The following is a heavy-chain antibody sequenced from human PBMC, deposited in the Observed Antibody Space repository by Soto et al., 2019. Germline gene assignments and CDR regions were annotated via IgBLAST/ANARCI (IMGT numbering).Heavy chain of an antibody. D-gene: IGHD2-15*01. CDR2: INSANGNT. V-gene: IGHV1-3*01. CDR3: ARTPDH. CDR1: GYTFTNYA. J-gene: IGHJ4*02. Sequence: ASVKVSCKASGYTFTNYAIHWVRQAPGQRLEWMGWINSANGNTQYSQKFQGRLTITRDTSASTGTMDLSSLSSVTAADTAVYYCARTPDHWGQGTLVTVSS.